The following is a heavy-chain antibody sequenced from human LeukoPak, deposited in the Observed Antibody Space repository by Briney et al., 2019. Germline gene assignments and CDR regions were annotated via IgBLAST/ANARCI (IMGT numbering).Heavy chain of an antibody. CDR3: ARADYDSWSHDI. CDR1: GFTFSSYW. D-gene: IGHD3-3*01. Sequence: QPGGSLRLSCAASGFTFSSYWMYWVRHAPGKGLVWVSRINSDGSSTTYADSVKGRFTISRDNAKNTLYLQMNSLRAEDTAVYYCARADYDSWSHDIWGQGTMVTVSS. V-gene: IGHV3-74*01. CDR2: INSDGSST. J-gene: IGHJ3*02.